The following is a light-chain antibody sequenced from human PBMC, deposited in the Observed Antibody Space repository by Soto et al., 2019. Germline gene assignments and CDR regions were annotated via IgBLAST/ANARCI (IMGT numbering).Light chain of an antibody. CDR2: WAS. J-gene: IGKJ4*01. V-gene: IGKV4-1*01. CDR1: QTVLYSSNNKNC. Sequence: DIVMTQSPDSLAVSLDERATINCKSSQTVLYSSNNKNCLAWYQQKPGQPPKLLIYWASTRESGVHDRFSGSGSGTDFTHPISSLQAEDVAVDYYQQYHNLPLASGGVTKVEIK. CDR3: QQYHNLPLA.